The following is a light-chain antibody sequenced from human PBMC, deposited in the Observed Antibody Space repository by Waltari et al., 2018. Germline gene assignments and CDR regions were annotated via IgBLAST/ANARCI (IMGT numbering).Light chain of an antibody. CDR2: EDN. CDR1: SGSIASNS. J-gene: IGLJ3*02. Sequence: NFMLTQPHSVSESPGKTVTISCTGSSGSIASNSVQWYQQRPGSAPTTVIYEDNQRPSGVPDRFSGSIDSSSNSASLTISGLKTEDEADYYCQSYDSSLWVFGGGTKLTVL. CDR3: QSYDSSLWV. V-gene: IGLV6-57*02.